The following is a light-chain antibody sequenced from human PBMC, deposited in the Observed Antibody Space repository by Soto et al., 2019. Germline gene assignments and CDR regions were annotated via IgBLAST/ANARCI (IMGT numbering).Light chain of an antibody. CDR1: QSVSSN. CDR3: QQYNNWPRT. V-gene: IGKV3-15*01. J-gene: IGKJ1*01. CDR2: GAS. Sequence: EIVMPQSKESLSVSPGERSTLSCMASQSVSSNLAWYQQKPGQAPRLLIYGASTRATGIPARFSGSGSGTEFTLTISSLQSEDFAVYYCQQYNNWPRTFGQGTKVDI.